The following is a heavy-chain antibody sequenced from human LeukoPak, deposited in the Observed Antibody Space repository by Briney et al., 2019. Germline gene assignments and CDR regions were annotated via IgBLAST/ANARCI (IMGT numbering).Heavy chain of an antibody. J-gene: IGHJ4*02. D-gene: IGHD1-26*01. V-gene: IGHV3-48*01. Sequence: GGSLRLSCATSGFTFSSYPMCWVRQAPGRGLEWVSYISSSSSSIYYADSVKGRFTISRDNAKNSLYLQMNSLRAEDTAVYYCARDGMGIVGATVAPGDYWGQGTLVTVSS. CDR2: ISSSSSSI. CDR1: GFTFSSYP. CDR3: ARDGMGIVGATVAPGDY.